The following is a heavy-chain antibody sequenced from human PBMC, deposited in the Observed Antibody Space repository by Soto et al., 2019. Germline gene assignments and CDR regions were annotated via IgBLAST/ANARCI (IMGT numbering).Heavy chain of an antibody. V-gene: IGHV4-4*07. D-gene: IGHD3-3*01. CDR3: ARGQRFSDWFDP. Sequence: SETLSLTCSVSGGTISGYYWTWIRQPDGKGLEWIGRIYSSGNTKYNPSLQSRVTMSLDTSNNQFSLRLTSVTAADTAVYYCARGQRFSDWFDPWGQGTLVTVS. CDR1: GGTISGYY. J-gene: IGHJ5*02. CDR2: IYSSGNT.